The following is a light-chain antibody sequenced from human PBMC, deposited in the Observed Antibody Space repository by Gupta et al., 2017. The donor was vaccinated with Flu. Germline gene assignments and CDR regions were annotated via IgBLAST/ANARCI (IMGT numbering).Light chain of an antibody. CDR1: QSVTRS. CDR2: GAS. Sequence: ATLSVSPGERVTLSCRASQSVTRSLAWFQQKPGQAPRLLIYGASTRATGIPARFSGSGSGTEFTLTISSLQSEDFAVYFCQQYDNWPPWTFGQGTKVEIK. V-gene: IGKV3-15*01. CDR3: QQYDNWPPWT. J-gene: IGKJ1*01.